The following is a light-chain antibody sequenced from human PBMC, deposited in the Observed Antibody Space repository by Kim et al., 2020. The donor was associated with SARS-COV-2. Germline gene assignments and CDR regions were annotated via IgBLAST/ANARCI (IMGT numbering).Light chain of an antibody. V-gene: IGLV2-23*02. CDR2: EVS. J-gene: IGLJ2*01. CDR3: CSYAGISTFVV. CDR1: SSDVGSYNL. Sequence: QSITMSCTGTSSDVGSYNLVSWYQQHPGKAPKLMIYEVSKRPSGVSNRFSGSKSDNTASLTISGLQAEDEADYYCCSYAGISTFVVFGGGTQLTVL.